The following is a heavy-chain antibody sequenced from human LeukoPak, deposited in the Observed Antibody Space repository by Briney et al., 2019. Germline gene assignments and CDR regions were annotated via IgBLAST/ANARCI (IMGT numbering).Heavy chain of an antibody. V-gene: IGHV3-48*01. J-gene: IGHJ4*02. CDR1: GFTFSNAW. Sequence: QPGGSLRLSCAASGFTFSNAWMNWVRQAPGKGLEWISYISGGGGNIHYADSVEGRFTISRDNAKNSVYLQMNSLRAEDSAVYYCARDFNWAFDFWGQGILVTVSS. CDR2: ISGGGGNI. CDR3: ARDFNWAFDF. D-gene: IGHD1-1*01.